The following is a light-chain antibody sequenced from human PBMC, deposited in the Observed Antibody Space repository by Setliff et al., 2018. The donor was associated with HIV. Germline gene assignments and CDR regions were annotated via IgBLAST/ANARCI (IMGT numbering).Light chain of an antibody. V-gene: IGLV2-8*01. CDR1: ISDVGTYNY. CDR2: EVS. CDR3: SSYTGSTVI. Sequence: QSALAQPPSASGSPGHSVTISGTGNISDVGTYNYVSWYQQHPGKAPKLMTYEVSKWPSGVPDRFSGSKSGNTASLTVSGLQPEDEADYYCSSYTGSTVIFGGGTKVTVL. J-gene: IGLJ2*01.